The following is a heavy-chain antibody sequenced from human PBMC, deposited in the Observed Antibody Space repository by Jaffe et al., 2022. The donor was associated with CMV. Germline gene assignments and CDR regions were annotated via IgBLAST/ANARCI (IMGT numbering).Heavy chain of an antibody. CDR2: ISGSGGST. CDR1: GFTFSSYA. D-gene: IGHD3-10*01. CDR3: ASHPIAVWFGELGTFDY. V-gene: IGHV3-23*04. Sequence: EVQLVESGGGLVQPGGSLRLSCAASGFTFSSYAMSWVRQAPGKGLEWVSAISGSGGSTYYADSVKGRFTISRDNSKNTLYLQMNSLRAEDTAVYYCASHPIAVWFGELGTFDYWGQGTLVTVSS. J-gene: IGHJ4*02.